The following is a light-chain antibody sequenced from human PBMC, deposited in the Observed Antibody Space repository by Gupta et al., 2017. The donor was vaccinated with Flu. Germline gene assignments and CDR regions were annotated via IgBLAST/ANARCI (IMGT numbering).Light chain of an antibody. CDR2: KAS. CDR3: QQGTSCPWT. CDR1: QSRVSPDGNNC. Sequence: MSSQSRVSPDGNNCLTWYQQRPGQSPMRLIYKASNRECGVPERFSGSGSGTDFTLKISRVQADDVGIYYCQQGTSCPWTFGQGTKVEIK. V-gene: IGKV2-30*01. J-gene: IGKJ1*01.